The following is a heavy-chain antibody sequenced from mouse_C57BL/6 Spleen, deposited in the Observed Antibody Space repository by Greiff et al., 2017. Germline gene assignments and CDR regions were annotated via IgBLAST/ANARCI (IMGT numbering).Heavy chain of an antibody. CDR2: IDPSDSET. CDR3: ARGVSGYVTWFAY. D-gene: IGHD3-2*02. CDR1: GYTFTSYW. Sequence: QVHVKQPGAELVRPGSSVKLSCKASGYTFTSYWMHWVKQRPIQGLEWIGNIDPSDSETHYNQKFKDKATLTVDKSSSTAYMQLSSLTSEDSAVYYCARGVSGYVTWFAYWGQGTLVTVSA. J-gene: IGHJ3*01. V-gene: IGHV1-52*01.